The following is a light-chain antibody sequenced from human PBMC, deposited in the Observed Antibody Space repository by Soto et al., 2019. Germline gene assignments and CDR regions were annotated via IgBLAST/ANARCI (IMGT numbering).Light chain of an antibody. CDR3: SSYTSSSTLV. Sequence: QSALTQPASVSGSPGQSITISCTGTSSDVGGYNYVSWYQQHPGKAPKLMIYEVSNRPSGVSHRFSGSKSGNTASLTISGLQAEDEADYYSSSYTSSSTLVFGGGTKLPVL. CDR1: SSDVGGYNY. J-gene: IGLJ2*01. V-gene: IGLV2-14*01. CDR2: EVS.